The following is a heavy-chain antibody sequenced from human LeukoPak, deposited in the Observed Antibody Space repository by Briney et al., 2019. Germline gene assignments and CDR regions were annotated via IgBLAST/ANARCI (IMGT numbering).Heavy chain of an antibody. V-gene: IGHV4-34*01. D-gene: IGHD1-14*01. CDR3: ASRRYMDV. Sequence: SETLSLTCAVYGGSFSGHYWSWIRQPPGKGLEWIGEINHSGSTNYNPSLKSRVTISVDTSKNQFSLKLSSVTAADTAVYYCASRRYMDVWGKGTTVTVSS. CDR1: GGSFSGHY. CDR2: INHSGST. J-gene: IGHJ6*03.